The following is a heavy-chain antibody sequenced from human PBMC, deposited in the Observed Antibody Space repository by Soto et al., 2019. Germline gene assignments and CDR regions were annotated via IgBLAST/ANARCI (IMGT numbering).Heavy chain of an antibody. CDR1: GYTFTDYY. CDR3: ARGFYYDSSAYYYRAEYFQH. Sequence: GASVKVSCKASGYTFTDYYMHWVRHAPGQGLQWMGWINPNSGDTNYAQKFQGWVTMTRDTSISTAYMELSRLKSDDTALYYCARGFYYDSSAYYYRAEYFQHWGQGTLVTVSS. J-gene: IGHJ1*01. D-gene: IGHD3-22*01. V-gene: IGHV1-2*04. CDR2: INPNSGDT.